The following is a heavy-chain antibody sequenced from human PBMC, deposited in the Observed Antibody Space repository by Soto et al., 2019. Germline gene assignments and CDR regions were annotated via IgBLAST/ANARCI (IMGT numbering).Heavy chain of an antibody. J-gene: IGHJ4*02. V-gene: IGHV3-74*01. CDR1: GFIFNNYW. CDR2: IQSDGSSI. Sequence: GSLRLSCAASGFIFNNYWMHWVRQVPGKGLMWVSRIQSDGSSIDYADSVKGRFTISKSIAYLQMNSLKTEDTAVYYCTRDGVVVVTAIIYWGQGTLVTVSS. CDR3: TRDGVVVVTAIIY. D-gene: IGHD2-21*02.